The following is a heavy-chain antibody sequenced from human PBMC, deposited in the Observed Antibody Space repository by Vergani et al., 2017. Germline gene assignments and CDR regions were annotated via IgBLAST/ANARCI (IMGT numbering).Heavy chain of an antibody. CDR2: INTNTGNP. J-gene: IGHJ6*03. Sequence: QVQLVQSGSELKKPGASVKISCKASGYTFTSYAMNWVRQAPGQGLEWMGWINTNTGNPTYAQGFTGRFVFALDTSVSTAYLQISSLEAEDTAVYYCARDGXSCSSTSCSYYYYYYMDVWGKGTTVTVSS. V-gene: IGHV7-4-1*02. CDR3: ARDGXSCSSTSCSYYYYYYMDV. D-gene: IGHD2-2*01. CDR1: GYTFTSYA.